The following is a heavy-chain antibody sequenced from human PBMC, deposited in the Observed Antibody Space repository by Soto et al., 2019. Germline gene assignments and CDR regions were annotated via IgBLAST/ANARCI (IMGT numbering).Heavy chain of an antibody. CDR3: AKVGGGDYDFDY. V-gene: IGHV3-23*01. CDR1: GFTFSSYA. Sequence: EVQLLESGGGLVQPGGSLRLSGAASGFTFSSYAMSWVRQAPGRGLGGVSAISVSGGSTYYADSVKGRFTISRDNSKNTLYLQMNSLRAEDTAVYYCAKVGGGDYDFDYWGQGTLVTVSS. CDR2: ISVSGGST. D-gene: IGHD4-17*01. J-gene: IGHJ4*02.